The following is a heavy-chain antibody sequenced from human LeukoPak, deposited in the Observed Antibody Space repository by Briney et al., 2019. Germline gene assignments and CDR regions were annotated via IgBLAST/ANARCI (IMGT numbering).Heavy chain of an antibody. CDR3: ARDTLATY. D-gene: IGHD5-12*01. J-gene: IGHJ4*02. V-gene: IGHV1-2*02. Sequence: ASVKVSSKNPLYTFTAIYMCTGRETPGQGLEWMGWINPNSGGTNYAQNFQGRVTMTRDTSISTAYMELSRLRSDDTAVYYGARDTLATYSGQGTLVTVSS. CDR1: LYTFTAIY. CDR2: INPNSGGT.